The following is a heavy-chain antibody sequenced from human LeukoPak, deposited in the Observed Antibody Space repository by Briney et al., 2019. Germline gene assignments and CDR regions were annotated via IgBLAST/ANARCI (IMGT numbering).Heavy chain of an antibody. D-gene: IGHD2-2*01. CDR3: ARGVISLYQLPIYFDY. J-gene: IGHJ4*02. CDR2: INHSGST. Sequence: SETLSLTCAVYGGSFSGYYWSWIRQPPGKGLEWIGEINHSGSTNYNPSLKSRVTISVDTSKNQFSLKLSSVTAADTAVYYCARGVISLYQLPIYFDYWGQGTLVTVSS. V-gene: IGHV4-34*01. CDR1: GGSFSGYY.